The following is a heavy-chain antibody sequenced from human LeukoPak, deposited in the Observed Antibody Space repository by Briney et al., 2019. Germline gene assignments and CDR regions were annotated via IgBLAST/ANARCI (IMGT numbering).Heavy chain of an antibody. CDR2: INHSGST. J-gene: IGHJ4*02. CDR1: GGSFSGYY. Sequence: SETLSLTCAVYGGSFSGYYWSWIRQPPGKGLEWIGEINHSGSTNYNPSLKSRVTISVNTSKNQFSLKLSSVTAADTAVYYCARGGVLRYFDWLLRPETYFDYWGQGTLVTVSS. V-gene: IGHV4-34*01. CDR3: ARGGVLRYFDWLLRPETYFDY. D-gene: IGHD3-9*01.